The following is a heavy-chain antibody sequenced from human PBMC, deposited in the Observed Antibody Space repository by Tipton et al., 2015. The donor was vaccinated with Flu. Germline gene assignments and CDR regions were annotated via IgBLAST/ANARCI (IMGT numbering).Heavy chain of an antibody. J-gene: IGHJ6*03. CDR2: VNPFFGPP. Sequence: QLVQSGAEVKMPGASVKVSCKASGGTFDTYSITWVRQAPGQGLEWMGGVNPFFGPPKYAPKFQDRVTIDADDSTSTAYMELRGLRFDDTAVYFCARDRAPGLERLDYFYMDVWGNGTTVTVSS. CDR3: ARDRAPGLERLDYFYMDV. CDR1: GGTFDTYS. D-gene: IGHD3-10*01. V-gene: IGHV1-69*01.